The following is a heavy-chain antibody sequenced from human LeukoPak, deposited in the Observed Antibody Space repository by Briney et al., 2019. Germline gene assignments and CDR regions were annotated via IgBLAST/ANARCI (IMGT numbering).Heavy chain of an antibody. CDR1: GFTFSSYN. V-gene: IGHV3-21*01. Sequence: GGSLRLSCAASGFTFSSYNMNWVRQAPGKGLEWVSFISSSSSYIYYSDSVKGRFTISRDNAMNSLYLQMNSLRAEDTAVYYCAGEIPVTPVCFDYWGQGTLVTVSS. CDR3: AGEIPVTPVCFDY. J-gene: IGHJ4*02. CDR2: ISSSSSYI. D-gene: IGHD2-21*01.